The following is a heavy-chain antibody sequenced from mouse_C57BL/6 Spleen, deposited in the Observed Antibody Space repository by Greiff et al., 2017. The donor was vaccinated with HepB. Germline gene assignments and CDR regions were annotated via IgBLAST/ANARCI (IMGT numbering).Heavy chain of an antibody. CDR3: ARQGTGTEFAY. Sequence: VQLQQSGGDLVKPGGSLKLSCAASGFTFSSYGMSWVRQTPDKRLEWVATISSGGSYTYYPDSVKGRFTISRDNAKNTLYLQMSSLKSEDTAMYYCARQGTGTEFAYWGQGTLVTVSA. D-gene: IGHD4-1*01. J-gene: IGHJ3*01. V-gene: IGHV5-6*01. CDR1: GFTFSSYG. CDR2: ISSGGSYT.